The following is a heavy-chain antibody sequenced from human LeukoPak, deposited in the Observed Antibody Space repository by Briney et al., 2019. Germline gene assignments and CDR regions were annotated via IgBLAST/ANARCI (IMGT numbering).Heavy chain of an antibody. J-gene: IGHJ4*02. Sequence: PGGSLRLSCAASGFTFDDYAMHWVRQAPGKGLEWVSGISWNSGSIGYADSVKGRFTISRDNAKNSLYLQMNSLRAEDTALYYCARVILLSRYDYWGQGTLVTVSS. V-gene: IGHV3-9*01. CDR1: GFTFDDYA. CDR2: ISWNSGSI. D-gene: IGHD3-16*02. CDR3: ARVILLSRYDY.